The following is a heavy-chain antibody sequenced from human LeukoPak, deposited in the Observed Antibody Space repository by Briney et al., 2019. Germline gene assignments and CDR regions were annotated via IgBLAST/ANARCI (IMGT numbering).Heavy chain of an antibody. CDR1: GGSISSYY. CDR3: ARLDSSGYYYFDY. J-gene: IGHJ4*02. CDR2: IYYSGST. Sequence: SETLSLTCTVSGGSISSYYWSWIRQPPGKGLEWIGYIYYSGSTNYNPSLKSRVTISVDTSRNQFSLKLSSVTAADTAVYYCARLDSSGYYYFDYWGQGTLVTVSS. D-gene: IGHD3-22*01. V-gene: IGHV4-59*08.